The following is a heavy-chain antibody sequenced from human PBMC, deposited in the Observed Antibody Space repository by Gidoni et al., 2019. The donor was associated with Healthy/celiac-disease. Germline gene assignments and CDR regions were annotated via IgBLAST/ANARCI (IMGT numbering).Heavy chain of an antibody. D-gene: IGHD5-12*01. CDR2: ISSSSSYT. J-gene: IGHJ6*02. CDR3: ARVGDGYNLHYYYGMDV. V-gene: IGHV3-11*05. Sequence: QVQLVESGGGLVKPGGSLRLSCAASGFTFSDYYMSWIRQAPGKGLEWVSYISSSSSYTNYADSVKGRFTISRDNAKNSLYLQMNSLRAEDTAVYYCARVGDGYNLHYYYGMDVWGQGTTVTVSS. CDR1: GFTFSDYY.